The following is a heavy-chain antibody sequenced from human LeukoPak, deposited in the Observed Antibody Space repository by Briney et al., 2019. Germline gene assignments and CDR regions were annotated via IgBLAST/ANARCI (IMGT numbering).Heavy chain of an antibody. CDR1: GGTFRSYA. CDR2: IIPIFGTA. CDR3: ASPTYYYLPGDAFDI. Sequence: AASVKVSCKASGGTFRSYAISWVRQAPGQGLEWMGGIIPIFGTANYAQKFQGRVTITTDESTSTAYMELSSLRSEDTAVYYCASPTYYYLPGDAFDIWGQGTMVTVSS. D-gene: IGHD3-10*01. J-gene: IGHJ3*02. V-gene: IGHV1-69*05.